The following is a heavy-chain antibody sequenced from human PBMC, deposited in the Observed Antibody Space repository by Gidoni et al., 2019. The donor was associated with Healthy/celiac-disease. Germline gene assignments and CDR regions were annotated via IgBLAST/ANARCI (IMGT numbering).Heavy chain of an antibody. CDR2: IIPILGIA. J-gene: IGHJ3*02. CDR3: ARESPDYGDPHDAFDI. D-gene: IGHD4-17*01. V-gene: IGHV1-69*08. CDR1: GGTFSSYT. Sequence: QVQLVQSGAEVKKPGSSVKVSCKASGGTFSSYTISWVRQAPGQGLEWMGRIIPILGIANYAQKFQGRVTITADKSTSTAYMELSSLRSEDTAVYYCARESPDYGDPHDAFDIWGQGTMVTVSS.